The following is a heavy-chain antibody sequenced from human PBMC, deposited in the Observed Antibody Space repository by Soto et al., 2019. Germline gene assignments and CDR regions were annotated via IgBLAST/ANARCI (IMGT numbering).Heavy chain of an antibody. V-gene: IGHV3-9*01. D-gene: IGHD3-10*01. CDR3: AKAGDMVRGVRGWFDP. CDR2: ISWNSGSI. CDR1: GFTFDDYA. Sequence: GGSLRLSCAASGFTFDDYAMHWVRQAPGKGLEWVSGISWNSGSIGYADSVKGRFTIPRDNAKNSLYLQMNSLRAEDTALYYCAKAGDMVRGVRGWFDPWGQGTLVTVSS. J-gene: IGHJ5*02.